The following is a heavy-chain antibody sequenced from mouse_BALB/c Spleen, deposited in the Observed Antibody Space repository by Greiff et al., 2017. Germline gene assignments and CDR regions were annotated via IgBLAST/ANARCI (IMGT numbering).Heavy chain of an antibody. CDR3: ARIAPYDYDEGGAMDY. D-gene: IGHD2-4*01. CDR2: IWWNDNK. J-gene: IGHJ4*01. CDR1: GFSLSTYGIG. Sequence: QVTLKVSGPGILQPSQTLSLTCSFSGFSLSTYGIGVGWIRQPSGKGLEWLAHIWWNDNKYYNTALKSRLTISKDTSNNQVFLKIASVDTADTATYYCARIAPYDYDEGGAMDYWGQGTSVTVSS. V-gene: IGHV8-11*01.